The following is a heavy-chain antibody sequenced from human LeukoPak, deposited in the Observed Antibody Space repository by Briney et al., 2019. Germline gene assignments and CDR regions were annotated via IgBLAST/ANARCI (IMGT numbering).Heavy chain of an antibody. CDR1: GFTFSDHY. CDR3: ARSTVTIDY. V-gene: IGHV3-72*01. D-gene: IGHD4-11*01. CDR2: TRNKAHSYTT. J-gene: IGHJ4*02. Sequence: GGSLRPSCAASGFTFSDHYMDWVRQAPGKGLEWVGRTRNKAHSYTTEYAASVKGRFTISRDDSKNSLYLQMNSLKTEDTAVYYCARSTVTIDYWGQGTLVTVSS.